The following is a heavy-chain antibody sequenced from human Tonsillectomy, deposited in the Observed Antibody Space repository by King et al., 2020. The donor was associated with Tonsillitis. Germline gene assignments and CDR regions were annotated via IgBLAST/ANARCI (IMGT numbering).Heavy chain of an antibody. J-gene: IGHJ4*02. V-gene: IGHV4-34*01. Sequence: VQLQQWGAGLLRPSETLSLTCAIYGGSFSGYYLSWFRQSPGKGLEWIGEINHSGSTNYNPFLKSRGTISVDTPKNQFSLKLSSVTAADTAVYYCARGRILGDSAQGYWGQGTLVTVSS. D-gene: IGHD1-26*01. CDR1: GGSFSGYY. CDR3: ARGRILGDSAQGY. CDR2: INHSGST.